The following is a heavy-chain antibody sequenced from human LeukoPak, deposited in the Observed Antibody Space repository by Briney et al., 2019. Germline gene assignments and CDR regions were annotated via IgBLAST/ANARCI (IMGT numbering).Heavy chain of an antibody. V-gene: IGHV1-2*02. CDR1: GYTFTGYY. D-gene: IGHD3-10*01. Sequence: APVKVSCKACGYTFTGYYMHWVRQAPGQGLEGMVWINPNSGDTNYAQKFQDRGTMTRDTSISTAYMELSRLRSDDTAVYYCASGLRSNLDYWGQGTLVTVSS. CDR3: ASGLRSNLDY. CDR2: INPNSGDT. J-gene: IGHJ4*02.